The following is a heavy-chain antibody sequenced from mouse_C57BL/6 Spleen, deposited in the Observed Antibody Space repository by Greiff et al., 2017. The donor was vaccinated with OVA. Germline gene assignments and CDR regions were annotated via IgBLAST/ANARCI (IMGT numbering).Heavy chain of an antibody. CDR1: GYTFTSYW. V-gene: IGHV1-69*01. CDR3: ARGDYGHYFDY. CDR2: IDPSDSYT. D-gene: IGHD1-2*01. J-gene: IGHJ2*01. Sequence: QVQLQQSGAELVMPGASVKLSCKASGYTFTSYWMHWVKQRPGQGLEWIGEIDPSDSYTNYNQKFKGKSTLTVDKSSSTAYMQLSSLTSEDSAVYYCARGDYGHYFDYWGQGTTLTVSS.